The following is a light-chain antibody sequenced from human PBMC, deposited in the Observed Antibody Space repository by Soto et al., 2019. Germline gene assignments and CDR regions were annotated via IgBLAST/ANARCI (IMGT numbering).Light chain of an antibody. CDR2: DAS. CDR1: QSVSSY. V-gene: IGKV3-11*01. CDR3: QQRSNWRRGPT. J-gene: IGKJ4*01. Sequence: EVVLTQSPATLSLSPGERATLSCRASQSVSSYLVWYQQKPGQAPRLLIYDASNRATGIPARFSGSGSGTDFTLTISSLEPEDFAVYYCQQRSNWRRGPTFGGGTKVEIK.